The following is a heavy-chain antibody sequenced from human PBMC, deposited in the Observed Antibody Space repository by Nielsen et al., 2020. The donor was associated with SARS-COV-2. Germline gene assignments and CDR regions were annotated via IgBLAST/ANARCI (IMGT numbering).Heavy chain of an antibody. J-gene: IGHJ6*02. Sequence: GGSLRLSCAASGFTFGDAIIHWVRQASGKGLEWVGRIRSKTNNYETSYAASVKGRFTISRDESKNMAYLQMSRLKTGDTAVYYCKHYYDMDVWGQGTTVTVSS. CDR1: GFTFGDAI. CDR3: KHYYDMDV. V-gene: IGHV3-73*01. D-gene: IGHD2-21*01. CDR2: IRSKTNNYET.